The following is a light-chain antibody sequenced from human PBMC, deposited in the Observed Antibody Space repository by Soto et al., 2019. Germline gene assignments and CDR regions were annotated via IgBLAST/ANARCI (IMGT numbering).Light chain of an antibody. CDR1: QTISTY. CDR2: DAS. V-gene: IGKV1-39*01. J-gene: IGKJ2*01. CDR3: QQRDSTPYT. Sequence: DIQMTQSPSSLSASVGDRVTITCRASQTISTYLNWYQQKPGKAPSLLIYDASSLLSGVPSRFSGSGSGTDFTLTIASLQPEEFSTYYCQQRDSTPYTFGQGTKVEI.